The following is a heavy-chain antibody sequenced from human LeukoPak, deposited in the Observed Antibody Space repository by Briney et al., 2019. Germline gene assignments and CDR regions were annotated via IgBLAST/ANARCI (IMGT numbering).Heavy chain of an antibody. CDR3: ARGAYYDSSGYYPFDY. CDR2: MNPNSGNT. Sequence: ASVKVSCKASGYTFTSYDINWVRQATGQGLEWMGWMNPNSGNTGYAQKFQGRVTITADESTSTAYMELSSLRSEDTAVYYCARGAYYDSSGYYPFDYWGQGTLVTVSS. J-gene: IGHJ4*02. CDR1: GYTFTSYD. D-gene: IGHD3-22*01. V-gene: IGHV1-8*01.